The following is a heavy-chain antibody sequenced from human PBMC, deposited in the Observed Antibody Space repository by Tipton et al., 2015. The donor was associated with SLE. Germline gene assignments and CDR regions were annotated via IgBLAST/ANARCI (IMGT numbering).Heavy chain of an antibody. CDR2: VSHTETT. Sequence: TLSLTCTVSGDSISSDHWSWIRQPPGKGLEWIGCVSHTETTYSNPSLKSRVTMSLDTSNNQFSLKVTSVTAADSAVYYCARVGVDGMDVWGQGTTVTVSS. V-gene: IGHV4-59*04. CDR3: ARVGVDGMDV. J-gene: IGHJ6*02. D-gene: IGHD3-16*01. CDR1: GDSISSDH.